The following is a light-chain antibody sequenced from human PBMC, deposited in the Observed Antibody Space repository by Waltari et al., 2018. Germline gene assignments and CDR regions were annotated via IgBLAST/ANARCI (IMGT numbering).Light chain of an antibody. J-gene: IGKJ4*01. CDR2: KAS. CDR1: QSISNW. V-gene: IGKV1-5*03. CDR3: QQYNSYSLLT. Sequence: DIQMTQSPSPLSASVGDRVTTTCRASQSISNWLAWYQQKPGKAPKLLIYKASTLESGVPSRFSGSGSGTEFTLTISSLQPDDFATYYCQQYNSYSLLTFGGGTKVEIK.